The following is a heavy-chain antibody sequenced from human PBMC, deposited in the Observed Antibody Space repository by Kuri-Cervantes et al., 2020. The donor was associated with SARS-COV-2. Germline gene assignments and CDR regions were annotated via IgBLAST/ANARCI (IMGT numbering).Heavy chain of an antibody. CDR1: GFTFSSYA. J-gene: IGHJ5*02. D-gene: IGHD6-13*01. V-gene: IGHV3-48*02. CDR3: ARDRSCHYNWFDP. Sequence: GESLKISCAASGFTFSSYAMSWVRPAPGKGLGWVSYISSSSSTIYYADSVKGGFTISRDNAKNSLYLQMNSLRDEDTAVYYCARDRSCHYNWFDPWGQGTLVTVSS. CDR2: ISSSSSTI.